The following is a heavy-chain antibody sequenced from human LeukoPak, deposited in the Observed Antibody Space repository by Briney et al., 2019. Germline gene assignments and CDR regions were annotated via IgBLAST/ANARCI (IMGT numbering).Heavy chain of an antibody. V-gene: IGHV4-39*01. CDR2: IYNSGST. CDR1: GGSISSSSYF. J-gene: IGHJ4*02. D-gene: IGHD3-22*01. CDR3: ARQDYYEKSGYYYFDH. Sequence: SGTLSLTCAVSGGSISSSSYFWAWIRQPPGKGLEWIGSIYNSGSTYYNPSLKSRVTVSVDTSKNQLSLKVNSVTAADTAVYYCARQDYYEKSGYYYFDHWGQGTLVTVSS.